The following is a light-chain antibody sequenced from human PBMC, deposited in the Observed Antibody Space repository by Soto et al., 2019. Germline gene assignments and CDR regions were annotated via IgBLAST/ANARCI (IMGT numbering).Light chain of an antibody. CDR2: AAS. CDR3: QRSYNAPFN. V-gene: IGKV1-39*01. CDR1: QTIARY. J-gene: IGKJ3*01. Sequence: EIQLTQSPSTLSASVGDRVIITCRASQTIARYINWFQQKSGQPPKLLVYAASTLRHGVPSRFSASGSGSHFTLTINSLQPEDLATYYCQRSYNAPFNFGPGSKVDI.